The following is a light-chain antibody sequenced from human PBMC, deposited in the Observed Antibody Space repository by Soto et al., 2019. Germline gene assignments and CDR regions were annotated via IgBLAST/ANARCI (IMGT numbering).Light chain of an antibody. CDR1: QGISNY. CDR2: AAS. J-gene: IGKJ5*01. Sequence: DMQMTQSPCSLSASVGDSVTITCRASQGISNYLAWYQQKPGKVPKLLIYAASTLQSGVPSRFSGSGSGTDFTLTISSLQPEDVATYYCQKYNSAPHTFGQGTRLEIK. V-gene: IGKV1-27*01. CDR3: QKYNSAPHT.